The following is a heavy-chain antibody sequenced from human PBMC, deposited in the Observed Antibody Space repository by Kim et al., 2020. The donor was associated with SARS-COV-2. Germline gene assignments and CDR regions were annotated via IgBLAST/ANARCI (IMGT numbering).Heavy chain of an antibody. CDR1: GGSISSYY. V-gene: IGHV4-59*01. J-gene: IGHJ3*02. Sequence: SETLSLTCTVSGGSISSYYWSWIRQPPGKGLEWIGYIYYSGSTNYNPSLKSRVTISVDTSKNQFSLKLSSVTAADTAVYYCARERITLVCGGEGEAFDIWGQGTMVTVSS. D-gene: IGHD3-10*01. CDR3: ARERITLVCGGEGEAFDI. CDR2: IYYSGST.